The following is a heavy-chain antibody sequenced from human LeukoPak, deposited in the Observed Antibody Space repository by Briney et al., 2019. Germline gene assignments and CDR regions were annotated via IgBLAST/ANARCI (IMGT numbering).Heavy chain of an antibody. D-gene: IGHD3-9*01. CDR3: ARVIGGLRYFDWCTRCYFDY. V-gene: IGHV4-34*01. J-gene: IGHJ4*02. CDR1: GGSFSGYY. Sequence: SETLSLTCAVYGGSFSGYYWSWIRQPLGKGLEWIGEINHSGSTNYNPSLKSRVTISVDTSKNQFSLKLSSVTAADTAVYYCARVIGGLRYFDWCTRCYFDYWGQGTLVTVSS. CDR2: INHSGST.